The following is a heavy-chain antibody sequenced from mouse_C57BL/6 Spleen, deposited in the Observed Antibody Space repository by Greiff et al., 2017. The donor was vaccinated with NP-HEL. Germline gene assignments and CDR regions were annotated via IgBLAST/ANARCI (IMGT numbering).Heavy chain of an antibody. CDR2: IDPSDSYT. J-gene: IGHJ3*01. CDR3: ARSRNYERCWFAY. V-gene: IGHV1-50*01. CDR1: GYTFTSYW. D-gene: IGHD1-1*01. Sequence: QVQLQQPGAELVKPGASVKLSCKASGYTFTSYWMQWVKQRPGQGLEWIGEIDPSDSYTNYNQKFKGKATLTVDTSSSTAYMQLSSLTSEDSAVYYCARSRNYERCWFAYWGQGTLVTVSA.